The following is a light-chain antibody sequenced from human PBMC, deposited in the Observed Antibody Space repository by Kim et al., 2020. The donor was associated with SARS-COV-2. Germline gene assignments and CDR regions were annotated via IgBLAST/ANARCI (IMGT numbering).Light chain of an antibody. CDR1: SGSVSTSYY. Sequence: QAVVTQEPSLPVSPGGTVTLTCGLSSGSVSTSYYSSWYQQTPGQAPRTVIYTTNRRSSGVPDRFSGSIAGNKAALTITGAQADDESDYYCALYMGSGSWVFGGGTQLTVL. CDR2: TTN. V-gene: IGLV8-61*01. J-gene: IGLJ3*02. CDR3: ALYMGSGSWV.